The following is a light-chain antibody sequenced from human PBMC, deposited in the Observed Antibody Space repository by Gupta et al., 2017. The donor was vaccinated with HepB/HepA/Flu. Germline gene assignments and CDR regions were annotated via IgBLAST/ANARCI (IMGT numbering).Light chain of an antibody. Sequence: QSVLTQPTSASGTPGQRVTIACSGSSSNIGSNTVNWYQHPPGTAPKLLIYSNNQRPSGVPDRFSGSKSGTSASLAISGLQSEDEADYYCAAWDDSLNGWVFGGGTKLTVL. CDR1: SSNIGSNT. CDR2: SNN. V-gene: IGLV1-44*01. J-gene: IGLJ3*02. CDR3: AAWDDSLNGWV.